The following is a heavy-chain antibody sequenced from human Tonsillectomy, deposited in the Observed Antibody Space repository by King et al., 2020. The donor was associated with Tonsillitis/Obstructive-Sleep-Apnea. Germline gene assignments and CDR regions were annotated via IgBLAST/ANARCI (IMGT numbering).Heavy chain of an antibody. V-gene: IGHV7-4-1*02. J-gene: IGHJ4*02. CDR3: ARDRFRFDY. CDR2: INTNTGSP. Sequence: QLVQSGSELKKPGASVKVSCMASGYTFTNYAVNWVRQAPGQGLEFMGWINTNTGSPTYAQGCTARFVFSLETYVSTAYLQISSLKAEDTAMYYCARDRFRFDYWGQGTLVTVSS. CDR1: GYTFTNYA.